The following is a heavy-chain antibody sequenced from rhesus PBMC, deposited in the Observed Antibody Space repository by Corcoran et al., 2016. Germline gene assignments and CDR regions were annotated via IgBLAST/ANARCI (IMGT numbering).Heavy chain of an antibody. CDR2: ITYSGRT. CDR1: GGPISSGYYY. D-gene: IGHD6-13*01. V-gene: IGHV4-122*02. CDR3: VRSWEYFEF. J-gene: IGHJ1*01. Sequence: QVQLQESGPGLVKPSETLSLPCVVSGGPISSGYYYWSWSRQPQGKGLEWIGYITYSGRTSYNPSLKSRVTIARDTSKNQFSLKLSSVTAADTAVYYCVRSWEYFEFWGQGALVTVSS.